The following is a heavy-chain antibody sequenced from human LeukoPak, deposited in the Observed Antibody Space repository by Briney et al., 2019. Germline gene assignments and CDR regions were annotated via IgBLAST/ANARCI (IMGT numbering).Heavy chain of an antibody. CDR1: GLTVSSNY. CDR3: ATHDWFDP. Sequence: GGSLRLSCAVSGLTVSSNYMSWVRQAPGKGLEWVSVIYSGGNTYYTDSVKGRSTISRDNSKNTLYLQMNSLRVEDTAVYYCATHDWFDPWGQGTLVTVSS. J-gene: IGHJ5*02. V-gene: IGHV3-53*01. CDR2: IYSGGNT.